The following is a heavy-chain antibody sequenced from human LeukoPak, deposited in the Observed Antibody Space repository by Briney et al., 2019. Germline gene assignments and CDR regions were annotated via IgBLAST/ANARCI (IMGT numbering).Heavy chain of an antibody. CDR1: GYTFTNYY. CDR2: INPSGDST. CDR3: ARVTGGNWELPYYFDY. V-gene: IGHV1-46*01. J-gene: IGHJ4*02. D-gene: IGHD1-26*01. Sequence: ASVKVSCKASGYTFTNYYMHWVRQAPGQGLEWMGLINPSGDSTNYAQKIQGRVTMTRDTSTSTVYMELSSLTSEDTAVYYCARVTGGNWELPYYFDYWGQGTLVTVSS.